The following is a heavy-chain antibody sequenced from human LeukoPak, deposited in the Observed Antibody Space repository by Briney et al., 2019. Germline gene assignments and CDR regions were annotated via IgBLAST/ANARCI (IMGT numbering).Heavy chain of an antibody. CDR2: IYTSGST. CDR3: ARVHYYDSSGVFDY. CDR1: GGSISSYY. Sequence: SETLSLTCTVSGGSISSYYWSWIRQPAGKGLEWIGRIYTSGSTNYNPSLKSRVTMSVDTSKNQFSLKLSSVTAADTAVYYCARVHYYDSSGVFDYWGQGTLVTVSS. V-gene: IGHV4-4*07. J-gene: IGHJ4*02. D-gene: IGHD3-22*01.